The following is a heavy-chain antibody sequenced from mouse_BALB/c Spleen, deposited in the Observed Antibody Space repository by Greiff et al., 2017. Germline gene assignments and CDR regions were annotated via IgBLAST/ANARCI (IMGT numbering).Heavy chain of an antibody. J-gene: IGHJ4*01. D-gene: IGHD2-4*01. CDR2: IYPGDGDT. V-gene: IGHV1-87*01. CDR1: GYTFTSYW. CDR3: AVSTMITTRVYYYAMDY. Sequence: QVQLQQSGAELARPGASVKLSCKASGYTFTSYWMQWVKQRPGQGLEWIGAIYPGDGDTRYTQKFKGKATLTADKSSSTAYMQLSSLASEDSAVYYCAVSTMITTRVYYYAMDYWGQGTSVTVSS.